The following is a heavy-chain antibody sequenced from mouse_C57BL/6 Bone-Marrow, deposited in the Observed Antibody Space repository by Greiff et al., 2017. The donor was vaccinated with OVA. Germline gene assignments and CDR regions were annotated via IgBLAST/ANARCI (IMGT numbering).Heavy chain of an antibody. CDR1: GFNIKDDY. D-gene: IGHD4-1*01. V-gene: IGHV14-4*01. J-gene: IGHJ4*01. CDR3: TAPWDPHYYAMDY. Sequence: EVQLKQSGAELVRPGASVKLSCTASGFNIKDDYMHWVKQRPEQGLEWIGWIDPENGDTEYASKFQGKATITADTSSNTAYLQLSSLTSEDTAVYYCTAPWDPHYYAMDYWGQGTSVTVSS. CDR2: IDPENGDT.